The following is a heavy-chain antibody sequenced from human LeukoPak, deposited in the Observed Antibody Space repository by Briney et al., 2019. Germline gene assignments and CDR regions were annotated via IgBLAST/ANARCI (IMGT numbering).Heavy chain of an antibody. CDR3: ARFGSSTWYKGAFDI. Sequence: SETLSLTCAVYGGSFSGYYGSWIRQPPGKGLEWIGEIVHSGNTKYNPSLKSRVTISVDTSKNQFSLNLTSVTAADTAVYYCARFGSSTWYKGAFDIWGQGTMVTVAS. CDR2: IVHSGNT. J-gene: IGHJ3*02. D-gene: IGHD1-1*01. CDR1: GGSFSGYY. V-gene: IGHV4-34*12.